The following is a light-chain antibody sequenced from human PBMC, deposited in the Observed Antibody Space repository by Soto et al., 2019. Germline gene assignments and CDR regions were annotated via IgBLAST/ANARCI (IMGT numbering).Light chain of an antibody. V-gene: IGKV1-39*01. Sequence: DIQMTQSPSSLSASVGDRVTITCRASQSISSYLNWYQQKPGKAPQLLIYAASTLQSGVPSRFSGSGAGTDFTLTISRLQPEDFATYSCQQGYSTPTFGGGTKVEIK. CDR2: AAS. J-gene: IGKJ4*01. CDR1: QSISSY. CDR3: QQGYSTPT.